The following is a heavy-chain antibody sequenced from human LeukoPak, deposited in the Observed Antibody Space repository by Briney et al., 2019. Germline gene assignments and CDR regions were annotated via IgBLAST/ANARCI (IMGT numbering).Heavy chain of an antibody. V-gene: IGHV4-34*01. Sequence: SETLSLTCAVYGGSFSGYYWSWIRQPPGKGLEWIGEINHSGSTNYNPSLKSRVTISVDTSKNQFSLKLSSVTAADTAVYYCARHPRGYCSSTSCWRVDYWGQGTLVTVSS. J-gene: IGHJ4*02. D-gene: IGHD2-2*01. CDR2: INHSGST. CDR3: ARHPRGYCSSTSCWRVDY. CDR1: GGSFSGYY.